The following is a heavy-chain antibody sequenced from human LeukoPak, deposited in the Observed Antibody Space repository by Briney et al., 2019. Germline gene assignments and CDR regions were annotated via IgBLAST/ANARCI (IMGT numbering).Heavy chain of an antibody. CDR1: GFTFSSYS. CDR3: VKDLFTVTYWFDP. CDR2: ISSSTSYI. D-gene: IGHD4-17*01. Sequence: PGGSLRLSCAASGFTFSSYSMNWIRQAPGKGLEWVSSISSSTSYIYYADSVKGRFTISKDNAKNSLYLQMNSLRAEDTAVYYCVKDLFTVTYWFDPWGQGTLVTVSS. J-gene: IGHJ5*02. V-gene: IGHV3-21*01.